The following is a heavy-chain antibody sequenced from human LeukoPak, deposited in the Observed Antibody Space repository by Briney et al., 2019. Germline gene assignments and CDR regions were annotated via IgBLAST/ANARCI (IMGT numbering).Heavy chain of an antibody. D-gene: IGHD1-26*01. CDR3: ARRTEDIVGAAVDY. CDR1: GGSISSSSYY. CDR2: IYYSGST. J-gene: IGHJ4*02. V-gene: IGHV4-39*07. Sequence: SETLSLTCTVSGGSISSSSYYWGWIRQPPGTGLEWIGSIYYSGSTYYNPSLKSRITISVDTSKNQFSLKLSSVTAADTAVYYCARRTEDIVGAAVDYWGQGILVTVSS.